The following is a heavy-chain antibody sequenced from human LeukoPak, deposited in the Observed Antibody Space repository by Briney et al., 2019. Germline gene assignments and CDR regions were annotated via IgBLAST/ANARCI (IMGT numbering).Heavy chain of an antibody. Sequence: SETLSLTCTVSGGSISGYYWSWIRQPPGKGLGWIGYIHYSGSTNYNPSLKSRVTISVDTSKNQFSLKLSSVTAADTAVYYCAREGTFSSGWYVIDYWGQGTLVTVSS. CDR1: GGSISGYY. CDR3: AREGTFSSGWYVIDY. CDR2: IHYSGST. V-gene: IGHV4-59*01. D-gene: IGHD6-19*01. J-gene: IGHJ4*02.